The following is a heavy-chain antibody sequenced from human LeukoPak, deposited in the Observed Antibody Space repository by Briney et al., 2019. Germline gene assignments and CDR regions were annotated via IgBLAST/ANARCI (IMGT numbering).Heavy chain of an antibody. Sequence: GGSLRLSCAASGFTFSSYGMHWVRQAPGKGLEWVAVIWYDGSNKYYADSVKGRFTISRDNAKNSLYLQMNSLRAEDTALYYCAKARGGGYPFDYWGQGTLVTVSS. J-gene: IGHJ4*02. CDR1: GFTFSSYG. CDR3: AKARGGGYPFDY. CDR2: IWYDGSNK. D-gene: IGHD2-15*01. V-gene: IGHV3-33*03.